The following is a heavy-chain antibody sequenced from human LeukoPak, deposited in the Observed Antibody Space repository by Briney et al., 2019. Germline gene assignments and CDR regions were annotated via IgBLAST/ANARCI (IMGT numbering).Heavy chain of an antibody. V-gene: IGHV4-4*02. Sequence: SGTLSLTCAVSSASITSSNYWSWVRQPPGKGLEWIGEINHSGTTNYNPSLRSRVTISVDKSKNQFSLKLSSVTAADTAAYYCTREEGGTTVDYWGQGTLVTVSS. CDR1: SASITSSNY. CDR3: TREEGGTTVDY. D-gene: IGHD1-1*01. J-gene: IGHJ4*02. CDR2: INHSGTT.